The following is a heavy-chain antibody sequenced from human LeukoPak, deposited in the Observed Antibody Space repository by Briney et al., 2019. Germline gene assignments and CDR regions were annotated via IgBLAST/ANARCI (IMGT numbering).Heavy chain of an antibody. D-gene: IGHD6-6*01. CDR1: GGSISSYY. CDR2: IYYSGST. Sequence: SETLSLTCAVPGGSISSYYWSWIRQPPGKGLEWIGYIYYSGSTKYNPSLKSRVTIAVDTSKNQFSLKRSSVTAADTAVNYCARAINQYSRINWFDPWGEGTLVTVSS. CDR3: ARAINQYSRINWFDP. V-gene: IGHV4-59*01. J-gene: IGHJ5*02.